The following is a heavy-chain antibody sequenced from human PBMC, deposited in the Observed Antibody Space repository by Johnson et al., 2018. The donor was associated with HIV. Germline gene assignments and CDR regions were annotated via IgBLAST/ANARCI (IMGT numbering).Heavy chain of an antibody. CDR3: AKVYRYDAFDI. CDR1: GLSFSNFG. D-gene: IGHD2-2*01. V-gene: IGHV3-30*18. CDR2: ISYDGSNK. J-gene: IGHJ3*02. Sequence: QVQLVESGGGVVQPGKSLTLSCVGSGLSFSNFGIHWVRQAPGKGPEWVAVISYDGSNKYYADSVKGRFTISRDNSKNTLYLQMNSLRAEDTAVYYCAKVYRYDAFDIWGQGTMVTVSS.